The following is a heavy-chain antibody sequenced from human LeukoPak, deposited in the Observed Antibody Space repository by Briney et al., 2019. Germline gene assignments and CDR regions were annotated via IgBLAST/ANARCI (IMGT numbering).Heavy chain of an antibody. J-gene: IGHJ1*01. V-gene: IGHV3-66*04. CDR3: AKLPSGGPGRGYFQH. D-gene: IGHD2-15*01. CDR2: IYGGGGT. CDR1: GFTVSIDY. Sequence: GGSLRLSCAASGFTVSIDYMTWVRQAPGTGLEWVSVIYGGGGTYYADSVKGRFTVSRDNSKNTLYLQMNSLRAEDTAVYYCAKLPSGGPGRGYFQHWGQGTLVTVSS.